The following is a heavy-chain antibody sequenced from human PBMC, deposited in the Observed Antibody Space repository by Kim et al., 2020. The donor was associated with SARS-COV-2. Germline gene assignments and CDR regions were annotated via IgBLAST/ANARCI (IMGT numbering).Heavy chain of an antibody. CDR3: ARGRGYLRRIYFDY. Sequence: SETLSLTCAVYGGSFSGYYWSWIRQPPGKGLEWIGEINHSGSTNYNPSLKSRVTISVDTSKNQFSLKLSSVTAADTAVYYCARGRGYLRRIYFDYWGQGTLVTVSS. CDR2: INHSGST. CDR1: GGSFSGYY. D-gene: IGHD3-3*01. J-gene: IGHJ4*02. V-gene: IGHV4-34*01.